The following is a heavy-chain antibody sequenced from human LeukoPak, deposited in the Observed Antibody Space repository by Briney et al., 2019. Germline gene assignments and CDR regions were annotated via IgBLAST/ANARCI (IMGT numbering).Heavy chain of an antibody. V-gene: IGHV3-48*01. J-gene: IGHJ3*02. Sequence: GGSLRLSCAASGFTFSSYSMNWVRQAPGKGLEWVSYISSSSSTIYYADSVKGRFTISRDNAKNSLYLQMNSLSAEDTAVYYCARDLTVVVVAASDHDAFDIWGQGTMVTVSS. CDR3: ARDLTVVVVAASDHDAFDI. CDR1: GFTFSSYS. D-gene: IGHD2-15*01. CDR2: ISSSSSTI.